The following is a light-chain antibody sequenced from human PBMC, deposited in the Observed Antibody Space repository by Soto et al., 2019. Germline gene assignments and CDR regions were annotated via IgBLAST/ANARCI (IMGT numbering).Light chain of an antibody. V-gene: IGKV3-20*01. Sequence: IVLTQSPVTLSFSPGERATLSCRASQSVSNNYLAWYQQKPGQAPRLLIYGASTRAAGIPDRFSGSGSGTDFTLTITRLEPEDSAVYFCQQYTGPPTTFGQVTRLEIK. CDR3: QQYTGPPTT. J-gene: IGKJ5*01. CDR1: QSVSNNY. CDR2: GAS.